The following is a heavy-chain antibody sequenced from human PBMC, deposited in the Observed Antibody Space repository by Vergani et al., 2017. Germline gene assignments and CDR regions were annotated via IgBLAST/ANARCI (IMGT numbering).Heavy chain of an antibody. J-gene: IGHJ3*02. CDR1: GFTVSSNY. CDR2: IYSGGST. CDR3: AREPREYSSGWYVGAFDI. D-gene: IGHD6-19*01. Sequence: EVQLVESGGGLVQPGGSLRLSCAASGFTVSSNYMSWVRQAPGKGLEWVSVIYSGGSTYYADPVKGRFTISRDNSKNTLYLQMNSLRAEDTAVYYCAREPREYSSGWYVGAFDIWGQGTMVTVSS. V-gene: IGHV3-66*02.